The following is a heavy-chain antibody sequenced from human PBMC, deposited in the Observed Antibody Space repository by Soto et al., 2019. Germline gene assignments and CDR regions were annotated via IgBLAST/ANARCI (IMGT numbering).Heavy chain of an antibody. D-gene: IGHD3-9*01. Sequence: SGPTLVNPTQTLTLTCTFSGFPLRTSGVGVGWIRQPPGKALEWLALIYWNDDKRYSPSLKSRLTITKDTSKNQVVLTMTNMDPVDTATYYCSLGNYDILTGTIGFDYWGQGTLVTVSS. V-gene: IGHV2-5*01. CDR3: SLGNYDILTGTIGFDY. CDR2: IYWNDDK. J-gene: IGHJ4*02. CDR1: GFPLRTSGVG.